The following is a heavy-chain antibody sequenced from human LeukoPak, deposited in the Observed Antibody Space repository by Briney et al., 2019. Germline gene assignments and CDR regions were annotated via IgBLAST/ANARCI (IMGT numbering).Heavy chain of an antibody. V-gene: IGHV4-34*01. D-gene: IGHD3-3*01. CDR2: INHSGST. J-gene: IGHJ4*02. Sequence: SQTLSLTCAVYGGSFSGYYWSWIRQPPGKGLEWIGEINHSGSTNYNPSLKSRVTISVDTPKNQFSLKLSTVTAADTPVYYCARGVRTDFWSGSNVVDYWGQGTLVTVSS. CDR1: GGSFSGYY. CDR3: ARGVRTDFWSGSNVVDY.